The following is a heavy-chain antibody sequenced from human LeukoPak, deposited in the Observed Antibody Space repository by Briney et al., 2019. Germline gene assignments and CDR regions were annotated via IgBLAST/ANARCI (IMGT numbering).Heavy chain of an antibody. J-gene: IGHJ6*02. CDR3: ARAGVVPAAPYYYGMDV. V-gene: IGHV1-69*04. CDR2: IIPIFGIA. D-gene: IGHD2-2*01. CDR1: GGTFSSYA. Sequence: GSSVKVSCKTSGGTFSSYAISWVRQAPGQGLEWMGRIIPIFGIANYAQKFQGRVTITADKSTSTAYMELSSLRSEDTAVYYCARAGVVPAAPYYYGMDVWGQGTTVTVSS.